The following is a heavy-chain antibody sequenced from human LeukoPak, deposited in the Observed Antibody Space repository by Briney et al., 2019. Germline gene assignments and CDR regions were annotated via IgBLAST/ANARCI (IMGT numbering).Heavy chain of an antibody. V-gene: IGHV4-59*12. CDR3: ARGGFGEFLRPRNQEYNWFDP. CDR1: GGSISSYY. Sequence: SETLSLTCTVSGGSISSYYWSWIRQPPGKGLEWIGYIYYSGSTNYNPSLKSRVTMSVDTSKNQFSLKLSSVTAADTAVYYCARGGFGEFLRPRNQEYNWFDPWGQETLVTVSS. J-gene: IGHJ5*02. CDR2: IYYSGST. D-gene: IGHD3-10*01.